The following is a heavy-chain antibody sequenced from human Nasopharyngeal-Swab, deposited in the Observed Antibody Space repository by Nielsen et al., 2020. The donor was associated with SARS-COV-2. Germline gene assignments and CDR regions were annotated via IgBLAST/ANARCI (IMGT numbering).Heavy chain of an antibody. CDR3: AKLGGRSWSYGMNV. J-gene: IGHJ6*02. Sequence: GESLKISCAASGFTFSSYAMSWVRQAPGKGLEWVSAISGSGGSTYYADSVKGRFTISRDNSKNTLYLQMNSLRAEDTAVYYCAKLGGRSWSYGMNVRGQGTTVTVSS. D-gene: IGHD6-13*01. CDR2: ISGSGGST. V-gene: IGHV3-23*01. CDR1: GFTFSSYA.